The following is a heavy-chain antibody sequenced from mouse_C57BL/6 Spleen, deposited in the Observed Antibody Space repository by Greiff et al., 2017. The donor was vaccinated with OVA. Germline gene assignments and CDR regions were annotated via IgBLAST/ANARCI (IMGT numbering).Heavy chain of an antibody. D-gene: IGHD2-5*01. V-gene: IGHV3-6*01. J-gene: IGHJ2*01. CDR1: GYSITSGYY. Sequence: DVQLQESGPGLVKPSQSLSLTCSVTGYSITSGYYWNWIRQFPGNKLEWMGYISYDGSNNYNPSLKNRISITRDTSKNQFFLKLNSVTTEDTATYYCARALYYSNYFDYWGQGTTLTVSS. CDR3: ARALYYSNYFDY. CDR2: ISYDGSN.